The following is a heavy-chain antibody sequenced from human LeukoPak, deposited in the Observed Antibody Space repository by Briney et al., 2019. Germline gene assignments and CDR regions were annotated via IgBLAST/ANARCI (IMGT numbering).Heavy chain of an antibody. CDR2: IKRNHDGGKV. J-gene: IGHJ4*02. D-gene: IGHD3-3*01. CDR1: GFIFPNAY. V-gene: IGHV3-15*01. Sequence: RGSPRLSCGPSGFIFPNAYTTSGRDAPGEGVERVGRIKRNHDGGKVDYGAAVKGRFTISRDDSRDVLYLQLSNVRADDTAVYYCTSLSYDVHYWGQGTLVTVSS. CDR3: TSLSYDVHY.